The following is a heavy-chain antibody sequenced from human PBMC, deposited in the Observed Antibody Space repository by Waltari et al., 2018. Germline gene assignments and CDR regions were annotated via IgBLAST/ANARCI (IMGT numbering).Heavy chain of an antibody. CDR1: GFHCMGFA. J-gene: IGHJ4*02. CDR2: ISGSGATP. V-gene: IGHV3-23*01. CDR3: AKGSRGYTNYFFDS. Sequence: EVQLLESAGGLVQPGEALRLSCAASGFHCMGFAGTWGRQAAGVGLECVASISGSGATPFYADSVKGRFTIVRDNSRDTVYLQMNSLRVDDSAVYYCAKGSRGYTNYFFDSWGQGTLVSVSS. D-gene: IGHD3-16*02.